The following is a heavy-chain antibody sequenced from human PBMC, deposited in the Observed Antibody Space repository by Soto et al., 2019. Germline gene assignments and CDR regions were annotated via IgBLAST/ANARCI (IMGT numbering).Heavy chain of an antibody. CDR3: AKEMEAAAGTGYYYGMDV. D-gene: IGHD6-13*01. V-gene: IGHV3-23*01. Sequence: GSLRLSCAASGFTFSSYAMSWVRQAPGKGLEWVSAISGSGGSTYYADSVKGRFTISRDNSKNTLYLQMNSLRAEDTAVYYCAKEMEAAAGTGYYYGMDVWGQGTTVTVSS. CDR1: GFTFSSYA. J-gene: IGHJ6*02. CDR2: ISGSGGST.